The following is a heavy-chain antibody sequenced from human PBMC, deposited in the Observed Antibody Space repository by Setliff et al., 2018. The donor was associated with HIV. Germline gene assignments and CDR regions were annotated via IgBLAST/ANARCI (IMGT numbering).Heavy chain of an antibody. CDR3: ARATRAPGRRRPGGYYGMDV. D-gene: IGHD2-15*01. CDR1: GGTFSSYA. Sequence: GASVKVSCKASGGTFSSYAISWVRQAPGQGLEWMGGIIPILGIANYAQKFQGRVTMTRNTSISTAYMELSSLRSEDTAVYYCARATRAPGRRRPGGYYGMDVWGQGTTVTVSS. J-gene: IGHJ6*02. V-gene: IGHV1-69*10. CDR2: IIPILGIA.